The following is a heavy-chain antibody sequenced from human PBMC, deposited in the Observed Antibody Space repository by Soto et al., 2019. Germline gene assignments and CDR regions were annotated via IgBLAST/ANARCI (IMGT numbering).Heavy chain of an antibody. J-gene: IGHJ6*03. CDR1: GYSFTSYA. V-gene: IGHV1-3*01. D-gene: IGHD3-9*01. Sequence: ASVKVSCKASGYSFTSYAMHWVRQAPGQRLEWMGWISAYNGNTNYAQKLQGRVTMTRNTSISTAYMELSSLRSEDTAVYYCARYPRRYYDILTGYYNEEDYYYMDVWGKGTTVTVSS. CDR3: ARYPRRYYDILTGYYNEEDYYYMDV. CDR2: ISAYNGNT.